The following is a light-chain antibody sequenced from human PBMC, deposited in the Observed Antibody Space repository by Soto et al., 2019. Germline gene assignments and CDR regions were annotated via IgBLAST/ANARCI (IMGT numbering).Light chain of an antibody. CDR2: SAS. Sequence: IQLTQSPTSLSASVGDRVTIPCRASQGIDSYLAWYQRKPGEAPKLLIYSASTLQSGVPSRFSGRGSGTDFTLSISSLQPEDFATYYCQQLYTYPYTFGQGT. V-gene: IGKV1-9*01. J-gene: IGKJ2*01. CDR1: QGIDSY. CDR3: QQLYTYPYT.